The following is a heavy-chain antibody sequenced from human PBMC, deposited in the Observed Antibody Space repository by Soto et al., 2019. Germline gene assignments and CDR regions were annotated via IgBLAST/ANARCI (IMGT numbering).Heavy chain of an antibody. D-gene: IGHD3-22*01. CDR2: INHSGST. J-gene: IGHJ5*02. V-gene: IGHV4-34*01. Sequence: QVQLQQWGAGLLKPSETLSLTYAVYGGSFSGYYWSWIRQPPGKGLEWIGEINHSGSTNYNPSLKSRVTISVDTSKNQFSLKLSSVTAADTAVYYCARGSGYYYAWGQGTLVTVSS. CDR1: GGSFSGYY. CDR3: ARGSGYYYA.